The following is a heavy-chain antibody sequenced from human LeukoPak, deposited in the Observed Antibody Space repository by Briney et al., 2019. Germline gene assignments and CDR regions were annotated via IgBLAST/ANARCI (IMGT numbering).Heavy chain of an antibody. CDR2: INHSGST. Sequence: SETLSLTCAVYGGSFSGYYWSWIRQPPGKGLEWIGEINHSGSTNYNPSLKSRVTISVDTSKNQFSLKLSSVTAADTAVYYCARETGVIAARTYYYYYMDVWGKGTTVTISS. CDR1: GGSFSGYY. D-gene: IGHD6-13*01. V-gene: IGHV4-34*01. CDR3: ARETGVIAARTYYYYYMDV. J-gene: IGHJ6*03.